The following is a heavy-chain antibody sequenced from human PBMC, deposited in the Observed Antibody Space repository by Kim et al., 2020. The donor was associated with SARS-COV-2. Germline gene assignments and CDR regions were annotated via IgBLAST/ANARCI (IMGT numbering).Heavy chain of an antibody. CDR3: ARDRGWDPSFDY. V-gene: IGHV3-48*03. Sequence: YYADYVKGRFTISRDNAKNSLYLQMNSLRAEDTAVYYCARDRGWDPSFDYWGQGTLVTVSS. J-gene: IGHJ4*02. D-gene: IGHD6-19*01.